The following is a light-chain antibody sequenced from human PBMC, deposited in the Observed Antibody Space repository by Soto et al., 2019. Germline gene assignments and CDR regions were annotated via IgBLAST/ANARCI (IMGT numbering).Light chain of an antibody. CDR3: SSYAGSNQGV. J-gene: IGLJ2*01. CDR2: EVS. CDR1: SSDVGGYNY. V-gene: IGLV2-8*01. Sequence: QSVLTQPPSASGSPGQSVTISCTGTSSDVGGYNYVSWYQQHPGKAPKLMIYEVSKRPSGVPDRFSGSKSGNTASLTVSGRQAEDEADYYCSSYAGSNQGVFGGGTKLTVL.